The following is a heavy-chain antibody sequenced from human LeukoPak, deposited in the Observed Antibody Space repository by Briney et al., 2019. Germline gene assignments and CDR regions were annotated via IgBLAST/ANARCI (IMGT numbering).Heavy chain of an antibody. J-gene: IGHJ4*02. D-gene: IGHD2-21*01. CDR3: VVVSYCGGDCYDY. V-gene: IGHV3-7*03. Sequence: GGSLRLSCAASGFTFSSCWMSWVRQAPGKGLEWVASIKQDGSEKYYVDSVKGRFTISRDNSKNTVYVQMNSLRAEDTAVYFCVVVSYCGGDCYDYWGQGTLVTVSS. CDR1: GFTFSSCW. CDR2: IKQDGSEK.